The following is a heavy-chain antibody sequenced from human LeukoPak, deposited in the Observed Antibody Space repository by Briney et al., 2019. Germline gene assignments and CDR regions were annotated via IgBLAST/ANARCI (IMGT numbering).Heavy chain of an antibody. CDR2: ISYDGSNK. CDR1: GFTFSSYG. V-gene: IGHV3-30*18. J-gene: IGHJ1*01. D-gene: IGHD3-22*01. CDR3: AKEGATYYYDSSGLYSFQH. Sequence: PGGSLRLSCAASGFTFSSYGMHWVRQAPGKGLEWVAVISYDGSNKYYADSVKGRFIISRDNSKNTLYLQMNSLRAEDTAVYYCAKEGATYYYDSSGLYSFQHWGQGTLVTVSS.